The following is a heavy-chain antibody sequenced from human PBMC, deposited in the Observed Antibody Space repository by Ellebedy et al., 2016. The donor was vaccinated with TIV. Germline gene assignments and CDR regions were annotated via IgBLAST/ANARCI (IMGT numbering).Heavy chain of an antibody. V-gene: IGHV3-73*01. CDR2: IRNKANSYAT. CDR1: GFTFSASA. Sequence: PGGSLRLSCAASGFTFSASAMHWVRQASGKGLEWVGRIRNKANSYATGYAASVKGRFTISREDSKNMAYLQMSSLKTEDTAVYYCIRLVATGTWWGQGTLVTVSS. CDR3: IRLVATGTW. D-gene: IGHD6-13*01. J-gene: IGHJ4*02.